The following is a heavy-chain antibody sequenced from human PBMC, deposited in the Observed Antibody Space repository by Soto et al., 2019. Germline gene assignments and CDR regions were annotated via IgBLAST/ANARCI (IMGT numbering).Heavy chain of an antibody. D-gene: IGHD2-21*02. CDR2: ISHDGNNE. CDR1: GFPFSSYG. Sequence: PGGSLRLSCAASGFPFSSYGMHWVRQAPGKGLEWVALISHDGNNEFYADSVKGRFTVSRDNSRNTLYLQMNGLRAEDTAVYYCAKVAQGDPLISDYGMDVWGQGTTVTVSS. V-gene: IGHV3-30*18. CDR3: AKVAQGDPLISDYGMDV. J-gene: IGHJ6*02.